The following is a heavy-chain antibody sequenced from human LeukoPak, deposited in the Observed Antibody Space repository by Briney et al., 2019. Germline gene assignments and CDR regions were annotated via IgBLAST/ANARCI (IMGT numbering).Heavy chain of an antibody. J-gene: IGHJ4*02. Sequence: PGGSLRLSCAASGFTFSSYWMSWVRQAPGKGLEWVANIKQDGSEKYYVDSVKGLFTISRDNAKNSLYLQMNSLRAEDTAVYYCARDSRTVTSNFDYWGQGTLVTVSS. CDR3: ARDSRTVTSNFDY. V-gene: IGHV3-7*01. CDR2: IKQDGSEK. CDR1: GFTFSSYW. D-gene: IGHD4-11*01.